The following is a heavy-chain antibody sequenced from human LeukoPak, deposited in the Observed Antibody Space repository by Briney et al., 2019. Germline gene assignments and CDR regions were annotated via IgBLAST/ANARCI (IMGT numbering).Heavy chain of an antibody. V-gene: IGHV3-53*01. J-gene: IGHJ6*01. CDR3: ARDFALITVFGVALHGMDV. CDR1: AFTVSSNY. Sequence: WGPLRLSCAASAFTVSSNYMSWVRQAPGKGLEWVSFIYSGDNKYYADSVKRRFTISRDNSKNTLYLQMNSLRAEDTAVYYCARDFALITVFGVALHGMDVWGQGTTVTVSS. D-gene: IGHD3-3*01. CDR2: IYSGDNK.